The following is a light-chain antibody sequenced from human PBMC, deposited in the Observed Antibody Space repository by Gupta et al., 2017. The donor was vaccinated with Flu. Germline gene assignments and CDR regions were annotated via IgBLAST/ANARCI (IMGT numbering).Light chain of an antibody. V-gene: IGLV1-40*01. CDR3: QSYDSNLRSYV. Sequence: QSVLTQPPSLSGAPGQRVTVSCTGSRSNIGASYDVNWYRQTPGAAPKLLIYANNHRPSGVPDRFSASKSGTSASLAITGLQADDEADYYCQSYDSNLRSYVFGTGTAVTVL. CDR1: RSNIGASYD. J-gene: IGLJ1*01. CDR2: ANN.